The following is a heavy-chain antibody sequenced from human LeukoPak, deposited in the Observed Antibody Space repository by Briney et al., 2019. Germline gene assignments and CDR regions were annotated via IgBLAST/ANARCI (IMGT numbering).Heavy chain of an antibody. D-gene: IGHD4-17*01. V-gene: IGHV3-23*01. Sequence: GGSLRLSCEVAGSTFSSYAMNWVRQAPGKGLEWVSGISGTGGSTYYADSVKGRFTISRDNSKNTLYLQMNSLRAEDTAVYYCATARTLRVTTSFDYWGQGALVTVSS. CDR3: ATARTLRVTTSFDY. CDR2: ISGTGGST. J-gene: IGHJ4*02. CDR1: GSTFSSYA.